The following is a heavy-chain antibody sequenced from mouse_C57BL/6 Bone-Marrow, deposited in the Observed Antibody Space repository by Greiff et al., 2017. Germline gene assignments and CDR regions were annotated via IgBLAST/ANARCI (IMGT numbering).Heavy chain of an antibody. CDR3: ARGMWAGFAY. CDR1: GFSLTSYG. Sequence: QVQLKQSGPGLVQPSQSLSITCTVSGFSLTSYGVHWVRQSPGKGLEWLGVIWSGGSTDYNAAFISRLSISKDNSKSQVFFKMNSLQADDTAIYYCARGMWAGFAYWGQGTLVTVSA. CDR2: IWSGGST. J-gene: IGHJ3*01. V-gene: IGHV2-2*01.